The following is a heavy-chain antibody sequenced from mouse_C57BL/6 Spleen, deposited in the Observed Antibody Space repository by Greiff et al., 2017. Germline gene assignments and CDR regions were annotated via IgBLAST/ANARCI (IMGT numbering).Heavy chain of an antibody. D-gene: IGHD2-4*01. CDR2: IDPNSGGT. CDR1: GYTFTSYW. J-gene: IGHJ2*01. Sequence: VQRVESGAELVKPGASVKLSCKASGYTFTSYWMHWVKQRPGRGLEWIGRIDPNSGGTKYNEKFKSKATLTVDKPSSTAYMQLSSLTSEDSAVYYCARGGGYDYDYSRGYFDYWGQGTTLTVSS. CDR3: ARGGGYDYDYSRGYFDY. V-gene: IGHV1-72*01.